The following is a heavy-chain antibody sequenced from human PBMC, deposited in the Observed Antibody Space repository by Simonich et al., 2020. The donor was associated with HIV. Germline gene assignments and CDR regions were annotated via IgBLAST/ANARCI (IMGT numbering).Heavy chain of an antibody. CDR3: ARRHPTTVTTPYFDY. Sequence: QVQLQQWGAGLLTPSETLSLTCAVYGGAFSDYYCRWIRQPPGKGLEWIGANNHRGSNNYNPSLKSRVTIAVDTSKNQFSLKLSSVTAADTAVYYCARRHPTTVTTPYFDYWGQGTLVTVSS. CDR2: NNHRGSN. J-gene: IGHJ4*02. CDR1: GGAFSDYY. D-gene: IGHD4-17*01. V-gene: IGHV4-34*01.